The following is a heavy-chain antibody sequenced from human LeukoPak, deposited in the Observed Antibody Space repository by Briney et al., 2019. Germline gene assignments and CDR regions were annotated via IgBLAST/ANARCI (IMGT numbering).Heavy chain of an antibody. CDR3: STGSGHAFDI. V-gene: IGHV3-74*01. D-gene: IGHD3-10*01. CDR1: GFTFSSYW. CDR2: INSDGSST. Sequence: GGSQRLSCAASGFTFSSYWMHWVRQAPGNGLVWVSRINSDGSSTSYADSVKGRFTISRDNAKNTLYVQMNSLRAEDTAVYYCSTGSGHAFDIWGRGTMVTVSS. J-gene: IGHJ3*02.